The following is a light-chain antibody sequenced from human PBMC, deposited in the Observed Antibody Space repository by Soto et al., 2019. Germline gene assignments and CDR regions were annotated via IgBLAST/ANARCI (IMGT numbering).Light chain of an antibody. CDR1: QSVSSSY. Sequence: EIVLTQSPGTLSLSPGERATLSCRASQSVSSSYLAWYQQKPGQAPRLLIYGASSRATGIPDRFSGSGSGTDFTLTISRLEPEDFAMYYCQQYGSSPLTFGGGTRWIS. J-gene: IGKJ4*01. V-gene: IGKV3-20*01. CDR2: GAS. CDR3: QQYGSSPLT.